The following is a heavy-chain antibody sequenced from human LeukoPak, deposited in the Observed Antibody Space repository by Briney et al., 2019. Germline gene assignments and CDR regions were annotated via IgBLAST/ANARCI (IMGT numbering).Heavy chain of an antibody. V-gene: IGHV1-8*03. CDR3: ARCADYDFWSGELALDY. D-gene: IGHD3-3*01. CDR2: MNPNSGNT. J-gene: IGHJ4*02. CDR1: GYTFTSYD. Sequence: GASVKVSCKASGYTFTSYDINWVRQATGQGLEWMGWMNPNSGNTGYAQKFQGRVTITRNTSISTAYMELSSLRSEDTAVYYCARCADYDFWSGELALDYWGQGTLVTVSS.